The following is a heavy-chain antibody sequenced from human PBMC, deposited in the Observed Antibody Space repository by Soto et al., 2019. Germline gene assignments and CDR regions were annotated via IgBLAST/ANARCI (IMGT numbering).Heavy chain of an antibody. CDR1: GFTFSSYS. J-gene: IGHJ6*02. CDR3: VKGRSSSVYYAVDV. CDR2: ITSNGGST. Sequence: PGGSLRLSCAASGFTFSSYSMHWVRQAPGGGLEYVSAITSNGGSTYYADSVKGRFTISRDNSKNTLYLQMSSLRAEDTAVYYCVKGRSSSVYYAVDVWGQGTTVTVSS. D-gene: IGHD2-2*01. V-gene: IGHV3-64D*08.